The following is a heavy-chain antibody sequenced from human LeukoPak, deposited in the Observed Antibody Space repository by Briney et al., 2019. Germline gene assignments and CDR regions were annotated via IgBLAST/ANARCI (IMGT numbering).Heavy chain of an antibody. V-gene: IGHV4-4*07. J-gene: IGHJ4*02. CDR2: IYTSGGT. D-gene: IGHD1-26*01. CDR1: GGSISGYY. CDR3: ARDSNYSGIDY. Sequence: SETLSLTCTVSGGSISGYYWSWIRQPAGKGLEWIGRIYTSGGTNYNPSLKSRVTMSVDTSKNQFSLKLSSVTAADTAVYYCARDSNYSGIDYWGQGTLVTVSS.